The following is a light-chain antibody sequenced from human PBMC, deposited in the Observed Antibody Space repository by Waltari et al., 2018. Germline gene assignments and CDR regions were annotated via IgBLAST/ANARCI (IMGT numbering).Light chain of an antibody. J-gene: IGKJ1*01. CDR2: GAS. Sequence: EIVMTQSPATLSVSPGERATLSCRASQSIGTNVAWYQHKPGQAPRLLIYGASTRATGIPARFSGSGSGTDFTLTISSLQSEDFAVYYCQQYNNWPPWTFGQGTKVEFK. CDR3: QQYNNWPPWT. CDR1: QSIGTN. V-gene: IGKV3-15*01.